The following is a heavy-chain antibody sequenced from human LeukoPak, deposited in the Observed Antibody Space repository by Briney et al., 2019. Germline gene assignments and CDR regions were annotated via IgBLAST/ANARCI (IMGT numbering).Heavy chain of an antibody. J-gene: IGHJ4*02. CDR2: INSDGSST. Sequence: GGSLRLSCAASGFTYRSYWMHWVRHAPGEGLVCVSRINSDGSSTSYADSVKGRFTISRDNAKNTLYLQMNSLRAEDTAVYYGARDSPSAYSSGWYGFDYWGQGTLVTVSS. D-gene: IGHD6-19*01. CDR1: GFTYRSYW. CDR3: ARDSPSAYSSGWYGFDY. V-gene: IGHV3-74*01.